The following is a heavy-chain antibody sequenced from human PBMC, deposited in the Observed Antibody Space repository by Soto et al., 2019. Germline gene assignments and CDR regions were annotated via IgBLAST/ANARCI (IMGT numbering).Heavy chain of an antibody. V-gene: IGHV3-23*04. CDR1: GFTFSSYA. Sequence: VQLVESGGGVVQPGRSLRLSCAASGFTFSSYAMSWVRQAPGKGLEWVSAISGSGGSTYYADSVKGRFTISRDNSKNTLYLQMNSLRAEDTAVYYCAKDPDLSNWFDPWGQGTLVTVSS. CDR3: AKDPDLSNWFDP. CDR2: ISGSGGST. J-gene: IGHJ5*02.